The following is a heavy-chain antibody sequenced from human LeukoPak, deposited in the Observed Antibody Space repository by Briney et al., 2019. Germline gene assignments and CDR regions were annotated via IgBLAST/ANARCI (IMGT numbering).Heavy chain of an antibody. Sequence: PSETLSLTCTVSGGSISSYYWSWLRQPPGKGLEWIAYISDIGSINYNPPLKSRVTISPDTSKNQLSLKLRSVTAADTAVYYCAGHHPRNTVDFWGQGTLVTVSS. CDR1: GGSISSYY. D-gene: IGHD2/OR15-2a*01. V-gene: IGHV4-59*08. CDR2: ISDIGSI. J-gene: IGHJ4*02. CDR3: AGHHPRNTVDF.